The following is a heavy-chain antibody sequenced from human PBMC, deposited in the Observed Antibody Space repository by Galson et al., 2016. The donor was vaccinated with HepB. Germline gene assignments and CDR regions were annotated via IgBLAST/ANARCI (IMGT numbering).Heavy chain of an antibody. CDR2: VYHTGIT. J-gene: IGHJ4*02. D-gene: IGHD3-10*01. CDR3: ARLSGRNPWYFDY. CDR1: GGSISSSNW. V-gene: IGHV4-4*02. Sequence: SETLSLTCAVSGGSISSSNWWSWVRQSPGKGLEWIGEVYHTGITTYNPSLKSRVTIFVDKSNKQFSLKLRSVTAADTAVYYCARLSGRNPWYFDYWAREPRSPSPQ.